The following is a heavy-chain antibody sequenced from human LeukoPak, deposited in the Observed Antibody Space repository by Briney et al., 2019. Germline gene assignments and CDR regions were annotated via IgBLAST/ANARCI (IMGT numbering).Heavy chain of an antibody. D-gene: IGHD2-2*01. CDR3: AKARWSACSTPSCYPFDY. J-gene: IGHJ4*02. CDR2: ISGSGGST. CDR1: GFTFRRYA. Sequence: PGGSLRLSCAASGFTFRRYAMSWVRQAPGKGLEWVSAISGSGGSTYYTDSVKGRFTISRDNSNNTIYLQMNSLRAEDTAVYYSAKARWSACSTPSCYPFDYWGQGTLVTVSS. V-gene: IGHV3-23*01.